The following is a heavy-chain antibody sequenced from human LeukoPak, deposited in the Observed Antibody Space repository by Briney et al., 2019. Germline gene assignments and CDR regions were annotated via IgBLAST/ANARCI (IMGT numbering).Heavy chain of an antibody. CDR3: AREIMITFGGVIIVNWFDP. D-gene: IGHD3-16*02. CDR2: ISAYNGNT. Sequence: ASVKVSCKASGYTFTSYGISRVRQAPGQELEWMGWISAYNGNTNYAQKLQGRVTMTTDTSTSTAYMELRSLRSDDTAVYYCAREIMITFGGVIIVNWFDPWGQGTLVTVSS. J-gene: IGHJ5*02. V-gene: IGHV1-18*01. CDR1: GYTFTSYG.